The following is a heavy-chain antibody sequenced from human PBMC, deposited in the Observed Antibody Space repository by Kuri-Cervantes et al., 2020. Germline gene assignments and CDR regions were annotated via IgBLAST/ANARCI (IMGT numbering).Heavy chain of an antibody. J-gene: IGHJ6*02. CDR2: ISYDGSNK. Sequence: GESLKISCVASGFTFRSYGMHWVRQAPGKGLEWVAVISYDGSNKYYADSVKGRFTISRDNSKNTLYLQMNSLRSDDTAVYYCARDTYDFWSGYGYYYGMDVWGQGTTVTVSS. CDR1: GFTFRSYG. V-gene: IGHV3-30*03. CDR3: ARDTYDFWSGYGYYYGMDV. D-gene: IGHD3-3*01.